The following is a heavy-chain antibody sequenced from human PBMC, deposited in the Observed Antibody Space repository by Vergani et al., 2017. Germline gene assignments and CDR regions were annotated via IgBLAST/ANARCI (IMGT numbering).Heavy chain of an antibody. J-gene: IGHJ4*02. Sequence: QVQLQESGPGLVKPSQTLSLTCTVSGGSISSGSYYWSWTRQPAGKGLEWIGSIYTSGSTDYNPSLKSRVTISVDTSKNQFSLKLSSVTAADTAVYYCARGLWFGESPFDYWGQGTLVTVSS. D-gene: IGHD3-10*01. CDR3: ARGLWFGESPFDY. V-gene: IGHV4-61*02. CDR1: GGSISSGSYY. CDR2: IYTSGST.